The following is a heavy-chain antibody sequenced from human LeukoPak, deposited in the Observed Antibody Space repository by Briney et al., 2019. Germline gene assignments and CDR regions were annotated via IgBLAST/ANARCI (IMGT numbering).Heavy chain of an antibody. D-gene: IGHD1-14*01. V-gene: IGHV3-74*01. CDR2: INNDGSGT. J-gene: IGHJ3*02. Sequence: GGSLRLSCAASGFTFRNYRMYWVRQTPGKGLVYVSRINNDGSGTTYAESVKGRFTISRDNGNNGVYLQMNGLRAEDTAVYYCARGGPDHAFDIWGQGTMVTVSS. CDR1: GFTFRNYR. CDR3: ARGGPDHAFDI.